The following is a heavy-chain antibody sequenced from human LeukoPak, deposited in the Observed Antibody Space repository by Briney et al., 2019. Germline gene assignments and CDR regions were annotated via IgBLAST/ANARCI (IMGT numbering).Heavy chain of an antibody. CDR2: IGPTGTDR. J-gene: IGHJ4*02. CDR1: GFTFCSCD. V-gene: IGHV3-21*01. CDR3: ATETIGRHYDY. D-gene: IGHD1-14*01. Sequence: GGSLRLSXAASGFTFCSCDFNWVRQAPGKGLEWLSSIGPTGTDRYYADSVRGRFTISRDNAKNSMYLQMDSLRDEDTAAYYCATETIGRHYDYWGQGTLLTVSS.